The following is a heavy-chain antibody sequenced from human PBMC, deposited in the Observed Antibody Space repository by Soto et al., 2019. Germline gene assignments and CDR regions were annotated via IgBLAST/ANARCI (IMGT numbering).Heavy chain of an antibody. Sequence: GGSLRLSCAATGFTFSTYWMHWVRQGPGKGLVWVSRISTDGSSTNYADSVKGRFTISRDNAKSTLYLQMNSLRAEDTAVYYCARATGSNYPFDYWGQGSLVTVS. D-gene: IGHD4-4*01. CDR2: ISTDGSST. J-gene: IGHJ4*02. CDR1: GFTFSTYW. V-gene: IGHV3-74*01. CDR3: ARATGSNYPFDY.